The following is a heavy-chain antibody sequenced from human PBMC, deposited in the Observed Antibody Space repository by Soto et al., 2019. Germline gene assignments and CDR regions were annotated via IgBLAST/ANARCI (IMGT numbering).Heavy chain of an antibody. CDR3: ARDGPNTAGRRRNEHWFDP. CDR1: GGSISSGGYY. V-gene: IGHV4-31*03. Sequence: QVQLQESGPGLVKPSQTLSLTCTVSGGSISSGGYYWSWIRQHPGKGLEWIGYIYYSGSTYYNPSLKSRGTRSVDTSKNQFSLKLSSVTAADTAVYYCARDGPNTAGRRRNEHWFDPWGQGTLVTVSS. CDR2: IYYSGST. J-gene: IGHJ5*02. D-gene: IGHD4-17*01.